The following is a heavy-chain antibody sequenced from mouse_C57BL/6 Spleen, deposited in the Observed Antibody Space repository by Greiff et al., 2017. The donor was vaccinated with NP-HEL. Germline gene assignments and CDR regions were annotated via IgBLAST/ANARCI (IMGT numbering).Heavy chain of an antibody. D-gene: IGHD4-1*01. CDR1: GYAFSSSW. CDR2: IYPGDGDT. CDR3: ARWGTD. J-gene: IGHJ2*01. Sequence: VKLQQSGPELVKPGASVKISCKASGYAFSSSWMNWVKQRPGKGLEWIGRIYPGDGDTNYNGKFKGKATLTADKSSSTAYMQLSSLTSEDSAVYFCARWGTDWGQGTTLTVSS. V-gene: IGHV1-82*01.